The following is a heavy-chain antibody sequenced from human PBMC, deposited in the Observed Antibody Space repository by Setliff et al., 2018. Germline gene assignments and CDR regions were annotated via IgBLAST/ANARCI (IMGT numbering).Heavy chain of an antibody. Sequence: GGSLRLSCAASGFTFSRYWMSWVRQAPGKGLEWVANIKQDGSEKYYVDSVKGRFTISRDNAKNSLYLQMNSLRAEDTAVYYCARIGGSTTVNLLGLFQTPPDAFDFWGQGTMVTVSS. V-gene: IGHV3-7*01. CDR3: ARIGGSTTVNLLGLFQTPPDAFDF. J-gene: IGHJ3*01. CDR1: GFTFSRYW. CDR2: IKQDGSEK. D-gene: IGHD4-17*01.